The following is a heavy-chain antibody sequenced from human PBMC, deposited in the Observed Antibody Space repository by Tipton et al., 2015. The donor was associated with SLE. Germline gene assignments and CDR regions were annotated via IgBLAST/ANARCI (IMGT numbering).Heavy chain of an antibody. CDR1: DGSISTFF. CDR2: IYSGSS. J-gene: IGHJ4*02. V-gene: IGHV4-59*01. Sequence: TLSLTCTVSDGSISTFFWSWIRQPPGKGLEWIGYIYSGSSYFNPSLRSRVSMSIDKSKNQFSLTMSSVTAADTAVYYCARDDYGGQYWGQGTLVTVSS. D-gene: IGHD4/OR15-4a*01. CDR3: ARDDYGGQY.